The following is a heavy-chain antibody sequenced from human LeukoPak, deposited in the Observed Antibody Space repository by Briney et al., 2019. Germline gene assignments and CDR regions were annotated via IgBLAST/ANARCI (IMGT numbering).Heavy chain of an antibody. J-gene: IGHJ4*02. CDR2: IKSKTDGGKT. CDR3: TTAGKEYYYDSSGYYYNFDY. CDR1: GFTFSSYA. Sequence: GGSLRLSCADSGFTFSSYAMSWVRQAPGRGVEWVGRIKSKTDGGKTDYAAAVKGRFTISRDDSKNTLYLQMSSLKTEDTAVYYCTTAGKEYYYDSSGYYYNFDYWGQGTLVTVSS. D-gene: IGHD3-22*01. V-gene: IGHV3-15*01.